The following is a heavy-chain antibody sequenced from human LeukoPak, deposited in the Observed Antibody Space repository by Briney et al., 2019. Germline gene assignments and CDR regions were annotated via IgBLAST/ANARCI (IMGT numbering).Heavy chain of an antibody. V-gene: IGHV3-23*01. CDR2: ITGSGGST. Sequence: GGSLRLSCAASGFTFSSYALRWVRQAPGKGLEGVSTITGSGGSTYYADSVKGRFTISRDQSKNTLYLQMNSLIVEDTALYYCAKDRWEQLPSPPSSFDYWGQGTLVTVSS. CDR1: GFTFSSYA. J-gene: IGHJ4*02. D-gene: IGHD1-26*01. CDR3: AKDRWEQLPSPPSSFDY.